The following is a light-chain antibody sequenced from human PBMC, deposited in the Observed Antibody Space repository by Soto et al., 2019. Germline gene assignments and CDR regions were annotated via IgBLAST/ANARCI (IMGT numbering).Light chain of an antibody. V-gene: IGKV1-5*03. CDR3: QQYKSYPIT. CDR1: QSINTW. Sequence: DIKMTQSPSTLSASVGDRVTITCRASQSINTWLAWYQQKPGKAPKLLIYKASTLESGVPSSFTGSGSGTEFTLTISSLQPDDFATYYCQQYKSYPITFGQGTRLEIK. J-gene: IGKJ5*01. CDR2: KAS.